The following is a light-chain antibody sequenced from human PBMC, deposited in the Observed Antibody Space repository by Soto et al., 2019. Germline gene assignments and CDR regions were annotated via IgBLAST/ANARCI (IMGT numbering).Light chain of an antibody. CDR3: QQSYRTPYT. Sequence: DLQVTQSPSSLSASVGDRVTVTCRASQSINGDLNWYKQKPGKAPKLLINAASSLQSGVPSRFSGSGSGTDFTLTISSLQPEDFATYYCQQSYRTPYTFGQGTKLEIK. J-gene: IGKJ2*01. CDR1: QSINGD. V-gene: IGKV1-39*01. CDR2: AAS.